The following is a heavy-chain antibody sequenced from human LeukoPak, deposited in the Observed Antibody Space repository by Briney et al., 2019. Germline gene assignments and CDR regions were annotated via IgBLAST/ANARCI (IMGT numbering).Heavy chain of an antibody. D-gene: IGHD7-27*01. CDR3: ARDPNWGSGY. Sequence: GGSLRLSCAASGFTFSNYVMIWVRQAPGKGLEWVSIIGTSGGDIHYADSVKGRFSISRDNSKNTLFLQMSSLRVDDTAVYYCARDPNWGSGYWGQGTLVTVSS. CDR1: GFTFSNYV. J-gene: IGHJ4*02. CDR2: IGTSGGDI. V-gene: IGHV3-23*01.